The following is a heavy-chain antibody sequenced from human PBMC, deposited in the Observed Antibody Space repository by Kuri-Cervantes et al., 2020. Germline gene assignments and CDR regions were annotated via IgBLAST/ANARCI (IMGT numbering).Heavy chain of an antibody. CDR1: GFNFSLYS. J-gene: IGHJ4*02. CDR2: LGGTTSHI. Sequence: GESLKISCVGSGFNFSLYSMHWVRQAPGKGLEWVASLGGTTSHINYADAVKGRFTVSRDNAKNLFYLEMNSLRGDDTGVYYCARGYTGDTWGQGTPVTVSS. V-gene: IGHV3-21*06. CDR3: ARGYTGDT. D-gene: IGHD2-21*01.